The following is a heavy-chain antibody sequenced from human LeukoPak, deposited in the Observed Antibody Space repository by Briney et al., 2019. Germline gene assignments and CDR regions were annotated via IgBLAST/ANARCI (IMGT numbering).Heavy chain of an antibody. J-gene: IGHJ4*02. CDR2: INPNSGGT. CDR1: GYTFTGYY. CDR3: ASILDSSGYYSPWEVDY. D-gene: IGHD3-22*01. V-gene: IGHV1-2*06. Sequence: ASVKVSCKASGYTFTGYYMHWVRQAPGQGLEWMGRINPNSGGTNYAQKFQGRVTMTRDTSISTAYMELSRLRSDDTAVYYCASILDSSGYYSPWEVDYWGQGTLVTVPS.